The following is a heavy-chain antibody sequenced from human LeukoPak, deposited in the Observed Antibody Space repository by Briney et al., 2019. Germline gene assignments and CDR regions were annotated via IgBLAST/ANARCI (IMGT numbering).Heavy chain of an antibody. V-gene: IGHV4-59*01. J-gene: IGHJ2*01. CDR2: IYYSGST. CDR1: GGTISSYY. Sequence: SETLSLTCTVSGGTISSYYRSWIRQPPGKGLEWIGYIYYSGSTNYNPSLKSRVTISVDTSKNQFSLKLSSVTAADTAVYYCARSPVATIRGSLRSWYFDLWGRGTLVTVSS. D-gene: IGHD5-24*01. CDR3: ARSPVATIRGSLRSWYFDL.